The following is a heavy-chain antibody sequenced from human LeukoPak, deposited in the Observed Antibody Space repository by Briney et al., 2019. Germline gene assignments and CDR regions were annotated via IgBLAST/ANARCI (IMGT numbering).Heavy chain of an antibody. J-gene: IGHJ4*02. CDR2: INPSGGDT. CDR3: ARTYCAEDCSIRYFDY. Sequence: GASVKVSCKASGYTFTGYWIHWVRQAPGQGLEWLGIINPSGGDTKYAQKFQGRVTLTRDKSTSTVYMELSSLTSDDTAVYYCARTYCAEDCSIRYFDYWGQGTLVTVSS. CDR1: GYTFTGYW. V-gene: IGHV1-46*01. D-gene: IGHD2-21*02.